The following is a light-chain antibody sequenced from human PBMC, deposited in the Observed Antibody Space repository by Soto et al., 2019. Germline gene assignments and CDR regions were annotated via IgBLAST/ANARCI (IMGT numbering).Light chain of an antibody. V-gene: IGKV1-5*01. J-gene: IGKJ5*01. CDR2: DAS. Sequence: DIQMTQSPSTLSGSVGDRVTITCRASQSISSWLAWYQQKPGKAPKFLIYDASSLQSGVPSRFSGSGSGTEFTLTISSLQPDDFATYYCQQYNGYSITFGQGTRLEIK. CDR3: QQYNGYSIT. CDR1: QSISSW.